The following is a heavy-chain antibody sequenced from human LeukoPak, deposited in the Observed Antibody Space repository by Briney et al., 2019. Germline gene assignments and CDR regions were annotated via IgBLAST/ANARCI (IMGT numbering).Heavy chain of an antibody. Sequence: GGSLRLSCTASGFTFSSYWMAWVRQAPGKGLEWVANTKQDGSDRYYVDSVKGRFTISRDNAKNSLYLQMNSLRAEDTAVYYCVSEDAAFDIWGQGTMVTVSS. CDR2: TKQDGSDR. CDR1: GFTFSSYW. V-gene: IGHV3-7*01. J-gene: IGHJ3*02. CDR3: VSEDAAFDI.